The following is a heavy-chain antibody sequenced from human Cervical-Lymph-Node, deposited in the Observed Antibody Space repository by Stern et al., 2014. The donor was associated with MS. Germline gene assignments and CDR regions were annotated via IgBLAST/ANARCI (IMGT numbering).Heavy chain of an antibody. V-gene: IGHV1-69-2*01. Sequence: EVQLVQSGAGVEKPGASVKISCKVSGYTFTNYYVHWVQQAPGKGLEWMGLADPNDGQSLYADQFRGRVTITANTSTETSYIELASLKSEDTAVYYCATKAFQSWGQGTLVIVSP. J-gene: IGHJ1*01. CDR3: ATKAFQS. CDR1: GYTFTNYY. CDR2: ADPNDGQS. D-gene: IGHD2/OR15-2a*01.